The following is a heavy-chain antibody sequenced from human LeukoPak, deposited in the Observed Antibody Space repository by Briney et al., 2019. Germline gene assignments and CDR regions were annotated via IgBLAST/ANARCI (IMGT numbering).Heavy chain of an antibody. V-gene: IGHV3-7*01. CDR1: GFTFSSYW. Sequence: GGSLRLSCVASGFTFSSYWMSWVRQAPGKGLEWVANINQDGSEKYDVDSVRGRFTISRDNAKNSLYLQMNSLRAEDTAVYYCARDGCSGGSCYSGWGQGTLVTVSS. CDR3: ARDGCSGGSCYSG. J-gene: IGHJ4*02. CDR2: INQDGSEK. D-gene: IGHD2-15*01.